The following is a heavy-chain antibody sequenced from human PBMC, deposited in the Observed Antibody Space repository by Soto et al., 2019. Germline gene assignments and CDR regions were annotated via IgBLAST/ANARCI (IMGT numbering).Heavy chain of an antibody. V-gene: IGHV4-34*01. CDR1: GGSFSGYY. CDR2: INHSGST. J-gene: IGHJ4*02. Sequence: PSETLSLTCAVYGGSFSGYYWSWIRQPPGKGLEWIGEINHSGSTNYNPSLKSRVTISVDTSKNQFSLKLSSVTAADTAVYYCARLNMVRGVIITTPDYWGQGTLVTVSS. D-gene: IGHD3-10*01. CDR3: ARLNMVRGVIITTPDY.